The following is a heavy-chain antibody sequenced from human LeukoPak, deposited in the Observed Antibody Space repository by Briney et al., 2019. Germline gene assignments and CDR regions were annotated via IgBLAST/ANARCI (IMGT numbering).Heavy chain of an antibody. CDR1: GFTVSSNY. J-gene: IGHJ4*02. D-gene: IGHD1-26*01. CDR2: ISGSSSTM. V-gene: IGHV3-48*04. Sequence: GGSLRLSCAASGFTVSSNYMNWVRQAPGKGLDWVSYISGSSSTMHYADSVKGRFTISRDNDKNSLYLQMNSLRAEDTAVYYCARIEWEGPHPTLNYWGQGTLVTVSS. CDR3: ARIEWEGPHPTLNY.